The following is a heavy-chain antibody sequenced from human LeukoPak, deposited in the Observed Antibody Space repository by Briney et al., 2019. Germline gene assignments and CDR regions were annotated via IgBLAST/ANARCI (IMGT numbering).Heavy chain of an antibody. CDR2: IHTSGIT. Sequence: SETLSLTCTVSGVSISSYYWSWIRQPAGKGLEWIGRIHTSGITNYNPSLKSRVTMSVDTSKNQFSLKLRSVTAADTAVYYCASNYGLGSYFIFAYWGQGTLGTVSS. V-gene: IGHV4-4*07. CDR3: ASNYGLGSYFIFAY. CDR1: GVSISSYY. J-gene: IGHJ4*02. D-gene: IGHD3-10*01.